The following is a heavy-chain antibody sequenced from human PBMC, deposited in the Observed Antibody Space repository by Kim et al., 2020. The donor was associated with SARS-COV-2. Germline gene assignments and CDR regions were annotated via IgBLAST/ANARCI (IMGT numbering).Heavy chain of an antibody. Sequence: GESLKISCKGSGYNLPNYWIGWVRQMPGKGLEWMGIIYLGDSDNRYSPSFRGQVTISANKSTTTAYLQWSSLKASDTAMYYCARSAGPYDYYFDYWGQGTLVTVSS. V-gene: IGHV5-51*01. CDR2: IYLGDSDN. CDR3: ARSAGPYDYYFDY. J-gene: IGHJ4*02. CDR1: GYNLPNYW. D-gene: IGHD3-16*01.